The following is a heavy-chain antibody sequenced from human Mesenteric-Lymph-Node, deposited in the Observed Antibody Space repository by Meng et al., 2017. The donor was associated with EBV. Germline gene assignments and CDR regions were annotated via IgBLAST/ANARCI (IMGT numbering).Heavy chain of an antibody. V-gene: IGHV2-5*02. Sequence: SGLWGGTGGGGVGWRRQPAGKALEWLARSYWDDDKRYSPSLKSRLTITKDTSKNQVVLTMTNMDPVDTATYYCAHRQTTPTFDYWGQGTLVTVSS. CDR3: AHRQTTPTFDY. J-gene: IGHJ4*02. D-gene: IGHD4-17*01. CDR1: GLWGGTGGGG. CDR2: SYWDDDK.